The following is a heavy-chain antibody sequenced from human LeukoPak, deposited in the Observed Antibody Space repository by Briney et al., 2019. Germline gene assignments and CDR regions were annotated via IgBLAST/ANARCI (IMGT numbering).Heavy chain of an antibody. D-gene: IGHD5-18*01. Sequence: GSLRLSCAASGFTFDDYAMHWVRQAPGKGLEWIGYIYYTENSNSNPSLKSRVTISVDTSKNQFSLKLSSVTAADAAVYYCARGKGYRNGWSNAGYYYYMDVWGKGTTVTVSS. CDR1: GFTFDDYA. CDR2: IYYTENS. V-gene: IGHV4-59*01. CDR3: ARGKGYRNGWSNAGYYYYMDV. J-gene: IGHJ6*03.